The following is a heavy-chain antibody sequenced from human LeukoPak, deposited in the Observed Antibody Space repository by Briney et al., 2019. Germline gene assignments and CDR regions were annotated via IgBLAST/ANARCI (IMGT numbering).Heavy chain of an antibody. CDR2: INHSGST. D-gene: IGHD1-26*01. V-gene: IGHV4-34*01. CDR3: ARGLEWELDPYFDY. J-gene: IGHJ4*02. CDR1: GGSFSGYY. Sequence: KPSETLSLTCAVYGGSFSGYYWSWIRQPPGKGLDWIGEINHSGSTNYNPSLKSRVTISVDTSKNQFSLKLSSVTAADTAVYYCARGLEWELDPYFDYWGQGTLVTVSS.